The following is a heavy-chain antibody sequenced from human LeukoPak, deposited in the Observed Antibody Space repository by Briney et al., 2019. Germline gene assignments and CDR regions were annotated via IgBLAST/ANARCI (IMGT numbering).Heavy chain of an antibody. CDR1: GYTFTGYY. J-gene: IGHJ4*02. V-gene: IGHV1-2*02. CDR3: ARVPGNSSSWSLFDY. Sequence: ASVKVSCKASGYTFTGYYMHWVRQAPGQGLEWMGWINPNSGGTNYAQKFQGRGTMTRDTSISTAYMELSRLRSDDTAVYYCARVPGNSSSWSLFDYWGQGTLVTVSS. CDR2: INPNSGGT. D-gene: IGHD6-13*01.